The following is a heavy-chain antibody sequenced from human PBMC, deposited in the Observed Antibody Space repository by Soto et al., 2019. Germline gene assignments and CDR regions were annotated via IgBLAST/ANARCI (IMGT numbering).Heavy chain of an antibody. Sequence: PSETLSLTCTVSGGSVSSGSYYWSWIRQPPGKGLEWIGYIYYRGSTNYNPSLKSRVTISEDTSKNQFSLKLSSVTAADTAVYYCASAQGDLEFDRTQWIPNWINLSGQRPLVTLCS. CDR1: GGSVSSGSYY. D-gene: IGHD5-18*01. CDR2: IYYRGST. CDR3: ASAQGDLEFDRTQWIPNWINL. V-gene: IGHV4-61*01. J-gene: IGHJ5*02.